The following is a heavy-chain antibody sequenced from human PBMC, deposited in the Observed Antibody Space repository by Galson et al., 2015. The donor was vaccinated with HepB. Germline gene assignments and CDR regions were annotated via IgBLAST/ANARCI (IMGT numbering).Heavy chain of an antibody. CDR1: GFTFSSYG. Sequence: SLRLSCAASGFTFSSYGMHWVRQAPGKGLEWVAFIRYDGSNKYYADSVKGRFTISRDNSKNTLYLQMNSLRAEDTAVYYCAKSPYGSYLRDWFDPWGQGTLVTVSS. D-gene: IGHD3-10*01. J-gene: IGHJ5*02. CDR2: IRYDGSNK. V-gene: IGHV3-30*02. CDR3: AKSPYGSYLRDWFDP.